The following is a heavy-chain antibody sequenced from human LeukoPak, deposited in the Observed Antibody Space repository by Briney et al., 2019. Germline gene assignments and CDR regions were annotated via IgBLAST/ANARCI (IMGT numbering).Heavy chain of an antibody. V-gene: IGHV4-34*01. CDR2: INHSGST. CDR3: ARGLGYCSSISCRPYYFDY. CDR1: GGSFSGYY. J-gene: IGHJ4*02. D-gene: IGHD2-2*01. Sequence: ASETLSLTCAVYGGSFSGYYWSWIRQPPGKGLEWIGEINHSGSTNYNPSLKSRVTISVDTSKNQFSLKLSSVTAADTAMYYCARGLGYCSSISCRPYYFDYWGQGTLVTVSS.